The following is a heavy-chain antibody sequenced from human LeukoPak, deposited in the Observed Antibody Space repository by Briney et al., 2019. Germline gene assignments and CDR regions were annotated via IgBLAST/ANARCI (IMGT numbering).Heavy chain of an antibody. J-gene: IGHJ3*02. CDR1: GFTFSSYG. V-gene: IGHV3-30*03. CDR2: ISYDGSNK. D-gene: IGHD5-18*01. CDR3: TRQVRVYSYAPGDAFDI. Sequence: GRSLRLSCAASGFTFSSYGMHWVRQAPGKGLEWVAVISYDGSNKYYADSVKGRFTISRDNSKNTLYLQMNSLRAEDTAVYYCTRQVRVYSYAPGDAFDIWGQGTMVTVSS.